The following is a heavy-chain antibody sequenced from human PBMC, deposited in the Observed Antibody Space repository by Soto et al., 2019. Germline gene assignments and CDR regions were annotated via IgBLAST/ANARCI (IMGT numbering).Heavy chain of an antibody. J-gene: IGHJ4*02. V-gene: IGHV1-69*04. CDR1: GGTFSSYT. CDR3: ARDPSYYYDSSAWAFDY. CDR2: IIPILGIA. Sequence: SVKVSCKASGGTFSSYTISWVRQAPGQGLEWMGRIIPILGIANYAQKFQGRVTITADKSTSTAYMELSSLRSEDTAVYYCARDPSYYYDSSAWAFDYWGQGTLVTSPQ. D-gene: IGHD3-22*01.